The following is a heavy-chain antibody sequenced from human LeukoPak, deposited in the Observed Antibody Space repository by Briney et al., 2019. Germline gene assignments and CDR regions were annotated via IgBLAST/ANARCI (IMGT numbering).Heavy chain of an antibody. J-gene: IGHJ4*02. CDR3: ARGPPLGYCSGGSCYTYYFDY. V-gene: IGHV1-8*02. D-gene: IGHD2-15*01. Sequence: ASVKVSSKASGYTFSDYVMHCVRQAPGQGVEWMGWIDPNNGDTKYAQKFQGRVTMTRNTSITTAYMELSSLRSEDTAVYYCARGPPLGYCSGGSCYTYYFDYWGQGTLVTVSS. CDR1: GYTFSDYV. CDR2: IDPNNGDT.